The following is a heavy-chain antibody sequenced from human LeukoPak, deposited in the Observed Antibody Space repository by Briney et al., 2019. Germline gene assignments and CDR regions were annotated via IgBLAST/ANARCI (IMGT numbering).Heavy chain of an antibody. CDR3: AKLGYCSGGSCYDLDY. V-gene: IGHV3-30*04. Sequence: GGSLRLSCAASGFTFSSYAMHWVRQAPGKGLEWVAVISYDGSNKYYADSVKGPFTISRANSKNTLYLQLNSLRAEDTAVYYCAKLGYCSGGSCYDLDYWGQGTLVTVSS. CDR1: GFTFSSYA. CDR2: ISYDGSNK. J-gene: IGHJ4*02. D-gene: IGHD2-15*01.